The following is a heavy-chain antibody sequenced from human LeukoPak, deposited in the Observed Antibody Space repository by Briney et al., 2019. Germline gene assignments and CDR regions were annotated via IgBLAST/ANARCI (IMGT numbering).Heavy chain of an antibody. CDR1: GFTFSSHW. CDR3: ARDHVVDGLVFDY. Sequence: GGSLRLSCAASGFTFSSHWMSWVRQAPGKGREWVANINQYGSERDYVDSVKGRFTISRDNAKSSLYLQMNSLRAEDTAIYYCARDHVVDGLVFDYWGQGTLVTVSS. D-gene: IGHD2-15*01. CDR2: INQYGSER. J-gene: IGHJ4*02. V-gene: IGHV3-7*01.